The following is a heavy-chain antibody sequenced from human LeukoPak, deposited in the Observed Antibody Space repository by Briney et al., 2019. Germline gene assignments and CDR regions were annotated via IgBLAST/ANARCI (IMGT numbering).Heavy chain of an antibody. J-gene: IGHJ4*02. CDR2: VNPILGIA. D-gene: IGHD3-9*01. CDR1: GDTFSRYS. CDR3: AGEYDDISH. V-gene: IGHV1-69*02. Sequence: SVKVSCKASGDTFSRYSFIWVRQAPGQGLEWLGRVNPILGIANYAQKFQVRVSITADTSTNTAYMELSSLTSEDTGVYYCAGEYDDISHWGQGTLVTV.